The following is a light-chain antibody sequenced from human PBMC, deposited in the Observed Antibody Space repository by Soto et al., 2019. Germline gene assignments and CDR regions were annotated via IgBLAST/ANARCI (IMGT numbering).Light chain of an antibody. CDR1: QSVSSSY. V-gene: IGKV3-20*01. CDR2: GAS. Sequence: EIVLTQSPGTLSLSPGERATLSCRASQSVSSSYLAWYQQKPGQAPRLLIYGASSRATGIPDRFSGSGSGIDFTLTISRLEPEDFAVYYCQQYGSSPPWTFGQGTKVDI. J-gene: IGKJ1*01. CDR3: QQYGSSPPWT.